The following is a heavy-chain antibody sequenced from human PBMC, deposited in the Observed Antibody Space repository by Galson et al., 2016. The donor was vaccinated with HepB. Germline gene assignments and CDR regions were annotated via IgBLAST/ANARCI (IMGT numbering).Heavy chain of an antibody. CDR2: ISTSGVST. CDR1: GFPLRSYD. V-gene: IGHV3-23*01. J-gene: IGHJ6*02. D-gene: IGHD1-26*01. CDR3: ARVAYYNAMDV. Sequence: SLRLSCAASGFPLRSYDMNWVRQAPGKGLEWVSGISTSGVSTHYADSVKGRSTIYRDNSKNTLYLQMNSLRAVDTAVYICARVAYYNAMDVWGQGTTVTVSS.